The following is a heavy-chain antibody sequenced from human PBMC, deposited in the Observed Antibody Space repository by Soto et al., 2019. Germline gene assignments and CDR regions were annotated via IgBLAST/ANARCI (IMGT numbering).Heavy chain of an antibody. D-gene: IGHD5-12*01. CDR1: GGSISSYY. CDR2: IYYSGST. Sequence: SETLSLTCTVSGGSISSYYWSWIRQPPGKGLEWIGYIYYSGSTNYNPSLKSRVTISVDTSKNQFSLKLSSVTAADTAVYYCASLRDSGYDLGSAAFDIWGQGTMVTVSS. V-gene: IGHV4-59*01. CDR3: ASLRDSGYDLGSAAFDI. J-gene: IGHJ3*02.